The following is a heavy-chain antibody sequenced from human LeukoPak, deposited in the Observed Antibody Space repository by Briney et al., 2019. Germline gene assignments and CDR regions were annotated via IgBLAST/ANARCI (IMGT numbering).Heavy chain of an antibody. CDR3: ARGTNWSPLDFDY. D-gene: IGHD1-20*01. Sequence: GGSLRLSCAASGFTFSSYNMHWVRQPPGKELEWVSSISSSNSYIYYADSMKGRFTISRDNAKNSLYLQMNSLRAEDTAVYYCARGTNWSPLDFDYWGQGTLVTVSS. CDR2: ISSSNSYI. J-gene: IGHJ4*02. V-gene: IGHV3-21*01. CDR1: GFTFSSYN.